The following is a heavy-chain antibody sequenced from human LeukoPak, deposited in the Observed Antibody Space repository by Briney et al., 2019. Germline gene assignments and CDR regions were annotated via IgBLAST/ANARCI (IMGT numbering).Heavy chain of an antibody. D-gene: IGHD3-10*01. Sequence: QTGGSLRLSCAASGFTFSTYVMNWVRQAPGKGLEWVSAIDGSGGDTYYADSVKGRFTISRDNSKNTLCLQMNSLGAEDTALYYCAKAGSGPMDVWGQGTTVTVSS. CDR1: GFTFSTYV. J-gene: IGHJ6*02. V-gene: IGHV3-23*01. CDR2: IDGSGGDT. CDR3: AKAGSGPMDV.